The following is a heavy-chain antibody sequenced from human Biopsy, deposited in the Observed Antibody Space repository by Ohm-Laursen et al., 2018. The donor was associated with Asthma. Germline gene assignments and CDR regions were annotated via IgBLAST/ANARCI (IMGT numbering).Heavy chain of an antibody. V-gene: IGHV4-39*01. CDR3: VRHDHRWDTYADF. J-gene: IGHJ4*02. Sequence: SETLSLTCTVSGASITSSAYYWGWIRQPPGKGLEWIGSMYYGETTYYSPSLKSRVTISVDTSKNQFSLILSSVTAADTAVYYCVRHDHRWDTYADFWGQGTLVTVSS. CDR2: MYYGETT. CDR1: GASITSSAYY. D-gene: IGHD2-2*01.